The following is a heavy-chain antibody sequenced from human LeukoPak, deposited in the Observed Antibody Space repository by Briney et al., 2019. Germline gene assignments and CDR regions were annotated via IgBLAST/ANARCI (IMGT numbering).Heavy chain of an antibody. CDR1: GYTFTGYS. J-gene: IGHJ5*02. D-gene: IGHD3-10*01. V-gene: IGHV1-2*02. Sequence: GASVKVSCKASGYTFTGYSMHWVRQVPGQGLEWMGWINPNNGGTNYAQKFQGRVTMTRDTSISTAYMELSRLRSDDTAVYYCARDPGRKNLWFGEFYNWFDPWGQGTLVTVSS. CDR2: INPNNGGT. CDR3: ARDPGRKNLWFGEFYNWFDP.